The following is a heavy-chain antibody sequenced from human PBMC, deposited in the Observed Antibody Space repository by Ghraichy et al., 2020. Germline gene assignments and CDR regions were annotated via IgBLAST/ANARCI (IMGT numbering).Heavy chain of an antibody. CDR2: IYTSGST. Sequence: SKTLSLTCTVSGGSISSYYWSWIRQPAGKGLEWIGRIYTSGSTNYNPSLKSRVTMSVDTSKNQFSLKLSSVTAADTAVYYCAREGLYGGKGDWFDPWGQGTLVTVSS. CDR1: GGSISSYY. CDR3: AREGLYGGKGDWFDP. V-gene: IGHV4-4*07. J-gene: IGHJ5*02. D-gene: IGHD4-23*01.